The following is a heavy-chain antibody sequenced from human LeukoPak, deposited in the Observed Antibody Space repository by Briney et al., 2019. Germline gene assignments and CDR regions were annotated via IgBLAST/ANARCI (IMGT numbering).Heavy chain of an antibody. J-gene: IGHJ3*02. CDR2: INPSGGST. CDR3: ARVKGFGETYAFDI. D-gene: IGHD3-10*01. V-gene: IGHV1-46*01. Sequence: SSVKVSCKASGYTFTSYYMHWLRQAPGQGLEGMGIINPSGGSTSYAQNFQGRVTMTRDTSTSTVYMELSSLRSEDTAVYYCARVKGFGETYAFDIWGQGTMVTVTS. CDR1: GYTFTSYY.